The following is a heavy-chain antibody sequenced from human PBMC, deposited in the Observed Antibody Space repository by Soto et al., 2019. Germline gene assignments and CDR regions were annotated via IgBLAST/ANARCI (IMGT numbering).Heavy chain of an antibody. Sequence: PSETLCLTCTVSGGSISSGGYYWSWIRQHPGKGLEWIGSIYYSGSTYYNPSLKSRVTISVDTSKNQFSLKLSSVTAADTAVYYCARQGYDYGDYVFDYWGQGTLVTVSS. J-gene: IGHJ4*02. D-gene: IGHD4-17*01. CDR1: GGSISSGGYY. CDR2: IYYSGST. V-gene: IGHV4-39*01. CDR3: ARQGYDYGDYVFDY.